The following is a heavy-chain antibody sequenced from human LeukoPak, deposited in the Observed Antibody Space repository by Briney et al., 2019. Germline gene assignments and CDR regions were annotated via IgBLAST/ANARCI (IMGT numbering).Heavy chain of an antibody. CDR2: MNPNSGNT. D-gene: IGHD6-19*01. CDR3: ARSGSGSGGAFDI. CDR1: GGTFSSYA. V-gene: IGHV1-8*02. Sequence: ASVKVSCKASGGTFSSYAISWVRQAPGQGLKWMGWMNPNSGNTDYAQKFQGRVTMTRNTSISTAYMELSSLRSEDTAVYYCARSGSGSGGAFDIWGQGTMVTVSS. J-gene: IGHJ3*02.